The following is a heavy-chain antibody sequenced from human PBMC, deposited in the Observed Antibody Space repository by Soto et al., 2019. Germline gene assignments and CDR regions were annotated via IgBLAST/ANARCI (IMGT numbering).Heavy chain of an antibody. V-gene: IGHV1-8*01. J-gene: IGHJ6*03. D-gene: IGHD2-21*02. CDR3: ARGGALTAGYYYYYMDV. CDR1: GYTFTDFD. Sequence: QEQLVQSGAEVKKPGASVKVSCKASGYTFTDFDITWVRQATGQGLEWVGWMNPRSGNTGFSEKFEGRVTLNRDTSVTTAYMELSDLTSEDTAVYFCARGGALTAGYYYYYMDVWGSGTAVTVSS. CDR2: MNPRSGNT.